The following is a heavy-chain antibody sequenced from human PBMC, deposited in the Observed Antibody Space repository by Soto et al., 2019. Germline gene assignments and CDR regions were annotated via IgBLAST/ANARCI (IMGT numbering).Heavy chain of an antibody. D-gene: IGHD6-13*01. CDR3: GRGPSPRAPAGGTPYYFAMDV. Sequence: SVKVSLKDSGYYFSAYDINWVRQASGQGLEWMGWMNPINGATGSARRFQGRVSMTRNTATGTAYLELTSLRSDDSAVYYCGRGPSPRAPAGGTPYYFAMDVWGQGTTVTVSS. CDR2: MNPINGAT. CDR1: GYYFSAYD. V-gene: IGHV1-8*02. J-gene: IGHJ6*02.